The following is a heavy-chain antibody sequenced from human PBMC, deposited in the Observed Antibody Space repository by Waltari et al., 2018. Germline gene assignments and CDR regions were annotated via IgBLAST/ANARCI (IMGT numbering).Heavy chain of an antibody. CDR2: LFYGGRS. Sequence: QLQLQESGPGLVKPSETLSLTCVVSGDSDSSDTYSWGWIRQPPGKTLGWMGSLFYGGRSYYNPSRRSRVTIYVDTSRNQLSLNLNSVTAADTAVYYCARLHDFSGGYRFDSWGQGTLVTVPS. CDR1: GDSDSSDTYS. D-gene: IGHD3-3*01. V-gene: IGHV4-39*01. J-gene: IGHJ4*02. CDR3: ARLHDFSGGYRFDS.